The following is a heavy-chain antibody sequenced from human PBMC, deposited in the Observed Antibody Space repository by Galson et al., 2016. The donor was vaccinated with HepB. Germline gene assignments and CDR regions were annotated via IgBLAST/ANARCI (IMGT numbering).Heavy chain of an antibody. J-gene: IGHJ4*01. D-gene: IGHD6-19*01. Sequence: SETLSLTCVVSGDSVSSPYWWTWVRQTPGRGLEWIGEVFHVGTTKYNPSFESRVSLSIDKSRNQFDLTLTSVTAADTAVYFCVRGYSSDRDHLDSWGHGTLVTVSS. CDR1: GDSVSSPYW. CDR3: VRGYSSDRDHLDS. CDR2: VFHVGTT. V-gene: IGHV4/OR15-8*02.